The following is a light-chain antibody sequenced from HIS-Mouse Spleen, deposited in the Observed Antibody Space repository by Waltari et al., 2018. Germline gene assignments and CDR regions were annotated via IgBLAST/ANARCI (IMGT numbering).Light chain of an antibody. CDR2: EDN. J-gene: IGLJ3*02. CDR1: SGSIASNY. CDR3: QSYDSSNLV. V-gene: IGLV6-57*04. Sequence: NFMLTQPHSVSESPGKTVTISCTRSSGSIASNYVQWYQQRPGSAPTTVIYEDNQRPSGVPDRFAGSLDSSSNSASLTISGLKTEDEADYYCQSYDSSNLVFGGGTKLTVL.